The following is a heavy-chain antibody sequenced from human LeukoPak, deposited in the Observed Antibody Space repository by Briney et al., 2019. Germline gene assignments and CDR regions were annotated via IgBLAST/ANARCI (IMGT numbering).Heavy chain of an antibody. CDR2: IKSKTDGETT. CDR3: TTDLGTYYHGSQRLIPIDY. CDR1: GFTFTNAW. Sequence: KTRGSLRLSCVDSGFTFTNAWMSWVRQAPGKGLEWIARIKSKTDGETTNYAEPVRGRFTISRDDSKSAVYLQMNSLKIEDTAVYYCTTDLGTYYHGSQRLIPIDYWGQGTLVTVYS. D-gene: IGHD3-10*01. J-gene: IGHJ4*02. V-gene: IGHV3-15*01.